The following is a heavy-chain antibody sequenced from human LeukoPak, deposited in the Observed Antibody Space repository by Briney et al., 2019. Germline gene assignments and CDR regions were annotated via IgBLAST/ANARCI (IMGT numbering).Heavy chain of an antibody. Sequence: PGGSLRLSCAASGFTFSSYSMNWVRQAPGKGLEWVSYISSSSSTIYYADSVKGRFTISRDNAKNSLYLQMNSLRAEDTAVYYCTRDLMDYYVSTGLHHYYMDVWGQGTTVTVSS. CDR1: GFTFSSYS. CDR3: TRDLMDYYVSTGLHHYYMDV. D-gene: IGHD3-9*01. J-gene: IGHJ6*02. V-gene: IGHV3-48*01. CDR2: ISSSSSTI.